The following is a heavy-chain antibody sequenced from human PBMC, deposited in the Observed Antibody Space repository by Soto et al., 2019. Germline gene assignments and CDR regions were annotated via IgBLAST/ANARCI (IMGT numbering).Heavy chain of an antibody. CDR3: SRGGHCTDGVCSALDY. J-gene: IGHJ4*02. D-gene: IGHD2-8*01. Sequence: QVQLQQSGPGLVKPSETLSLTCTVSGGSISTYYWSWIRQPPGKVLEWIGYIYYGGSANYNPSLESRVTISLDRSKKQFSLRLNSVTAADTAVYYCSRGGHCTDGVCSALDYWGQGTLVTVSS. V-gene: IGHV4-59*08. CDR2: IYYGGSA. CDR1: GGSISTYY.